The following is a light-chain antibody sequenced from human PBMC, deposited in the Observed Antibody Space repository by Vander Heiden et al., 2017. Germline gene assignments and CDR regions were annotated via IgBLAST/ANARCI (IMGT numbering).Light chain of an antibody. J-gene: IGKJ2*01. Sequence: DIQMTQSPSSLYASVGDRVNITWRASKSISSYLHWYQQKPGNAPKLLIYAASSLQSGVPYRFSGSGFGTDFTLTISSLQQEDFAAYYCHQTNSTPPFTIGQGTKLEIK. V-gene: IGKV1-39*01. CDR1: KSISSY. CDR3: HQTNSTPPFT. CDR2: AAS.